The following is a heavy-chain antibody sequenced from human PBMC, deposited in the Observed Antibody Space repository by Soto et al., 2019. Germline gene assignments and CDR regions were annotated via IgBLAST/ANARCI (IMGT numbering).Heavy chain of an antibody. Sequence: DVQLVESGGGLVKPGESLRLSCAASGFTYIAYTMHWVRQAPGKGLEWVSSISGTGAYIYYADSVKGRFTISRDNAKNSLFLQMNNLRAEDTADYYCARDPARPKRYWFDPWGQGTLVTVSS. CDR2: ISGTGAYI. CDR3: ARDPARPKRYWFDP. D-gene: IGHD1-20*01. V-gene: IGHV3-21*06. CDR1: GFTYIAYT. J-gene: IGHJ5*02.